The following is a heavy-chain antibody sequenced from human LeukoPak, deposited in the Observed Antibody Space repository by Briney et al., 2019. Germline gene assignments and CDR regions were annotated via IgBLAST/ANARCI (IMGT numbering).Heavy chain of an antibody. V-gene: IGHV3-53*01. Sequence: GGSLRLSCAASGFTVSSNYMSWVRQAPGKGLEWVSVIYSGGSTYYADSVKGRFTISRDSARNTLFLQMNGLRLDDSAIYYCAKDVGGRLGPWGQGALVTVSS. D-gene: IGHD1-26*01. J-gene: IGHJ5*02. CDR1: GFTVSSNY. CDR3: AKDVGGRLGP. CDR2: IYSGGST.